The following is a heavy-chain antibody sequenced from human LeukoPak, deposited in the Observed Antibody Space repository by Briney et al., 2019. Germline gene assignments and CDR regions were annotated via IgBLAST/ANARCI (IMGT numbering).Heavy chain of an antibody. J-gene: IGHJ5*02. Sequence: ASVKVSCKASGYTFTGYYVHWVRQAPGQGLEWMGWINPTSGGRNYADKFQGRGILSRDMSITTAYLDLTRLTADDTAVYYCARGDYGGEGWFDPWGQGTLVTASS. CDR2: INPTSGGR. CDR1: GYTFTGYY. D-gene: IGHD4-23*01. V-gene: IGHV1-2*02. CDR3: ARGDYGGEGWFDP.